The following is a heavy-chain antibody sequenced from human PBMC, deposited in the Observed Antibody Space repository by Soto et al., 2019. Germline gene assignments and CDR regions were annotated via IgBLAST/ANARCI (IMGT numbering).Heavy chain of an antibody. V-gene: IGHV3-11*01. CDR1: GFTFRSYF. CDR3: ARDGGEYYLDV. D-gene: IGHD4-17*01. CDR2: IGSTGGTI. Sequence: GGSLRLSCEASGFTFRSYFMNWVRQAPGKGLQWVAHIGSTGGTIYYADSVKGRFAVSRDNAKNSLYLQLNSLRVDDTAIYYCARDGGEYYLDVWGQGTAVTV. J-gene: IGHJ4*02.